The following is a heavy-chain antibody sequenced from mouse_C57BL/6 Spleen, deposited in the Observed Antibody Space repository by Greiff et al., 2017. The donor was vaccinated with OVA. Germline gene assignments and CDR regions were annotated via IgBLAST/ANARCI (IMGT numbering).Heavy chain of an antibody. Sequence: EVQRVESGPGLVKPSQSLSLTCSVTGYSITSGYYWNWIRQFPGNKLEWMGYISYDGSNNYNPSLKNRISITRDTSKNQFFLKLNSVTTEDTATYYCAHYGSSYTLYYFDYWGQGTTLTVSS. V-gene: IGHV3-6*01. CDR1: GYSITSGYY. J-gene: IGHJ2*01. D-gene: IGHD1-1*01. CDR3: AHYGSSYTLYYFDY. CDR2: ISYDGSN.